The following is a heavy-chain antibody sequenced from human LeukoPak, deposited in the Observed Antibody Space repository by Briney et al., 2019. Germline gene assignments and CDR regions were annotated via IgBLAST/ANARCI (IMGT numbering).Heavy chain of an antibody. V-gene: IGHV3-7*01. J-gene: IGHJ6*03. CDR1: GFTFSSYW. D-gene: IGHD6-13*01. CDR3: AREGIAAAEEGGLIAPFYYYYYMDV. Sequence: GGSLRLSCAASGFTFSSYWMSWVRQAPGKGLEWVANIKKDGSEKYYVDSVKGRFTTSRDNAKKSLYLQVNSLRAEDTALYYCAREGIAAAEEGGLIAPFYYYYYMDVWGKGTTVTISS. CDR2: IKKDGSEK.